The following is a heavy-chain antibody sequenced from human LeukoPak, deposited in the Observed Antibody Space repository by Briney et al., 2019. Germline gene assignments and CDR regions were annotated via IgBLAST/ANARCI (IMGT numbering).Heavy chain of an antibody. D-gene: IGHD5-24*01. CDR1: GFTIRSYF. V-gene: IGHV4-59*01. J-gene: IGHJ4*02. CDR2: FYYTGST. Sequence: PSETLSLTCTVSGFTIRSYFWSWVRQPPGKGLEWIGFFYYTGSTNYNPSLKSRVSISVDTSTNQLSLNLTSVTAADTAVYYCACLPSAGYIYFEDLGQGALVTVSS. CDR3: ACLPSAGYIYFED.